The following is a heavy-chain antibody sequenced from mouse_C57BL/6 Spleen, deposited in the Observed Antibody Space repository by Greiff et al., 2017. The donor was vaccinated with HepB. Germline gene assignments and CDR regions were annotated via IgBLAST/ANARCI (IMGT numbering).Heavy chain of an antibody. CDR3: ARRGIYDDYDGGYFDV. D-gene: IGHD2-4*01. CDR2: IDPSDSET. CDR1: GYTFTSYW. V-gene: IGHV1-52*01. J-gene: IGHJ1*03. Sequence: VQLQQPGAELVRPGYSVKLSCKASGYTFTSYWMHWVKQRPIQGLEWIGNIDPSDSETHYNQKFKDKATLTVDKSSSTAYMQLSSLTSEDSAVYYCARRGIYDDYDGGYFDVWGTGTTVTVSS.